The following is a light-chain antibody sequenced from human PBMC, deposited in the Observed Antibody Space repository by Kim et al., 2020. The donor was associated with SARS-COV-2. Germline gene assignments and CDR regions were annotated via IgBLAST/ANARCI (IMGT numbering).Light chain of an antibody. CDR2: AVS. V-gene: IGKV1-16*02. Sequence: DIQMTQSPSSLSASVGDRVTITCRASQGVGNSLAWFQQKPGEAPKSLMYAVSTLQSGVPPKFSGSGSGTDFTLTISSLQPEDFATYFCQQYHRYPLTFGGGTKVDIK. CDR3: QQYHRYPLT. CDR1: QGVGNS. J-gene: IGKJ4*01.